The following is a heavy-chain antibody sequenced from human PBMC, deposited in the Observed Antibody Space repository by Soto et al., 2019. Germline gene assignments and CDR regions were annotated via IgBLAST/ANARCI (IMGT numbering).Heavy chain of an antibody. Sequence: EVQLLESGGGLVQPGGSLRLSCAASGFTFSSYAMSWVRQAPGKGLEWVSTISGSGGSTYYADSVKGRFIISRDNSKNTLYLQMNSLRAEDTAVYYCAKAYRRENYYYYGMDVWGQGTTVTVSS. D-gene: IGHD4-4*01. CDR1: GFTFSSYA. V-gene: IGHV3-23*01. CDR3: AKAYRRENYYYYGMDV. CDR2: ISGSGGST. J-gene: IGHJ6*02.